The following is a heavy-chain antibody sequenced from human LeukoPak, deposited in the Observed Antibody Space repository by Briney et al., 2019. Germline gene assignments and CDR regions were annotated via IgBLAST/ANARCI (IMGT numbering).Heavy chain of an antibody. CDR2: INSDGSST. CDR1: GFTFSSYW. D-gene: IGHD6-13*01. Sequence: GGSLRLSCAASGFTFSSYWMHWVRQVPGKGLVWVSRINSDGSSTSYADSVKGRFTISRDNAKNSLYLQMNSLRAEDTAVYYCARGRGIAEWFDPWGQGTLVTVSS. J-gene: IGHJ5*02. V-gene: IGHV3-74*01. CDR3: ARGRGIAEWFDP.